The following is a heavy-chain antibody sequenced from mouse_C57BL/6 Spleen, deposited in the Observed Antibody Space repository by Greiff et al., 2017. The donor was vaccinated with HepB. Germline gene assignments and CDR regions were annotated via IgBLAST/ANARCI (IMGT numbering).Heavy chain of an antibody. D-gene: IGHD1-1*01. CDR3: ARSEYYGSSLYYYAMDY. CDR1: GYAFTNYL. J-gene: IGHJ4*01. Sequence: QVQLKQSGAELVRPGTSVKVSCKASGYAFTNYLIEWVKQRPGQGLEWIGVINPGSGGTNYNEKFKGKATLTADKSSSTAYMQLSSLTSEDSAVYFCARSEYYGSSLYYYAMDYWGQGTSVTVSS. V-gene: IGHV1-54*01. CDR2: INPGSGGT.